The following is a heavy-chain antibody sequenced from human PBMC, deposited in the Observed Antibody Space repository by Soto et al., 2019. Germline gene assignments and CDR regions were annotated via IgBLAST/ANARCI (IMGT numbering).Heavy chain of an antibody. Sequence: GASVKVSCKASGGTFSSYAISWVRQAPGQGLEWMGGIIPIFGTANYAQKFQGRVTITADESTSTAYMELSSLRSEDTAVYYCARDSEYSYGYGPGHYYYGMDVWGQGTTVTVSS. CDR2: IIPIFGTA. CDR3: ARDSEYSYGYGPGHYYYGMDV. CDR1: GGTFSSYA. V-gene: IGHV1-69*13. D-gene: IGHD5-18*01. J-gene: IGHJ6*02.